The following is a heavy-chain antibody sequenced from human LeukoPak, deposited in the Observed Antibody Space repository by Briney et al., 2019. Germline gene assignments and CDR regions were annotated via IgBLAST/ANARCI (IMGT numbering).Heavy chain of an antibody. CDR3: AKGDVVTAIFPLDY. Sequence: GGSLRLSCAASGFTFSRYAMSWVRQAPGKGLEWGSGISGSGGTTYYADSVQGRFTISRDNSKKTLFLQMSSLRAEDTAVYYCAKGDVVTAIFPLDYWGQGTLVIVSS. CDR2: ISGSGGTT. V-gene: IGHV3-23*01. J-gene: IGHJ4*02. CDR1: GFTFSRYA. D-gene: IGHD5-12*01.